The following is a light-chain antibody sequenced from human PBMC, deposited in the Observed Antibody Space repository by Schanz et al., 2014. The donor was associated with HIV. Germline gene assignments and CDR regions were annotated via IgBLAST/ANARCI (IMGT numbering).Light chain of an antibody. CDR1: SSDVGGYND. J-gene: IGLJ2*01. CDR2: EVS. CDR3: SSYTSSSTVV. Sequence: QSALTQPASVSGSPGQSITISCTGTSSDVGGYNDVSWYQQHPGAAPKLMIYEVSNRPSGVSNRFSGSKSGNTASLTISGLQAEDEADYYCSSYTSSSTVVFGGGTKLTVL. V-gene: IGLV2-14*01.